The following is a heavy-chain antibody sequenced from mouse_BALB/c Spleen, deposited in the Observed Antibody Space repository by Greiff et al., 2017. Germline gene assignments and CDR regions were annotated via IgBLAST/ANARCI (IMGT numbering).Heavy chain of an antibody. CDR2: ISNLAYSI. D-gene: IGHD1-1*01. CDR3: AREATVVATRAMDY. CDR1: GFTFSDYG. V-gene: IGHV5-15*02. Sequence: DVQLQESGGGLVQPGGSRKLSCAASGFTFSDYGMAWVRQAPGKGPEWVAFISNLAYSIYYADTVTGRFTISRENAKNTLYLEMSSLRSEDTAMYYCAREATVVATRAMDYWGQGTSVTVSS. J-gene: IGHJ4*01.